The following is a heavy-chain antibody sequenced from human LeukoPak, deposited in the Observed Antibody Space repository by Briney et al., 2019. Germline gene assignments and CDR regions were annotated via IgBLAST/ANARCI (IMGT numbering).Heavy chain of an antibody. Sequence: SETLSLTCTVSGGSISSSSYYWGWIRQPPGKGLEWIGSIYYSGSTYYNPSLKSRVTISVDTSKNQFSLKLSSVTAADTAVYYCARDSRIAAAGNPFDYWGQGTLVTVSS. J-gene: IGHJ4*02. CDR2: IYYSGST. D-gene: IGHD6-13*01. V-gene: IGHV4-39*07. CDR1: GGSISSSSYY. CDR3: ARDSRIAAAGNPFDY.